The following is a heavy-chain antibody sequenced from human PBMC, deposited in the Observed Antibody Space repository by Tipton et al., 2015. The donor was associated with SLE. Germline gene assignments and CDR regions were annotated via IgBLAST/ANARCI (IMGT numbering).Heavy chain of an antibody. CDR2: ISSSGSTI. V-gene: IGHV3-48*03. J-gene: IGHJ3*02. Sequence: SLRLSCAASGFTFSSYEMNWVRQAPGKGVEWVSYISSSGSTIYYAASVKGRFTISRENSKNTLYLQMNSLRAEDTAVYYCAKDGGITMIVVVDDAFDIWGQGTMVTVSS. CDR3: AKDGGITMIVVVDDAFDI. CDR1: GFTFSSYE. D-gene: IGHD3-22*01.